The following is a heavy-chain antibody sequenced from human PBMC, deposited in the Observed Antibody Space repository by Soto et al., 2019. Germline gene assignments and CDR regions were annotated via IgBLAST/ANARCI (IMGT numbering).Heavy chain of an antibody. J-gene: IGHJ4*02. Sequence: QVQLVQSGAEVKKPGSSVKVSCKASGGTFSSYAISWVRQAPGQGLEWMGGIIPIFGTANYAQKFQGRVTIPADEYTSTACMELSSLRSEHTAVSYCAALRLRGFDYWCQGTLVTVSS. CDR3: AALRLRGFDY. CDR2: IIPIFGTA. D-gene: IGHD2-15*01. CDR1: GGTFSSYA. V-gene: IGHV1-69*12.